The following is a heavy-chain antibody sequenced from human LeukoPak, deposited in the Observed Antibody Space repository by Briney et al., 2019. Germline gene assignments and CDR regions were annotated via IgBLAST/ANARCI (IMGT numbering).Heavy chain of an antibody. D-gene: IGHD2-15*01. CDR3: ARDPYCSGGSCYSDGWFDP. Sequence: ASVKVSCKASGYTFTGYYMHWVRQAPGQGLEWMGRINPNSGGTNYAQKFQGRVTMTRDTSISTAYMELSRLRSDDTAVYYCARDPYCSGGSCYSDGWFDPWGQGTLVTVSS. V-gene: IGHV1-2*06. CDR1: GYTFTGYY. CDR2: INPNSGGT. J-gene: IGHJ5*02.